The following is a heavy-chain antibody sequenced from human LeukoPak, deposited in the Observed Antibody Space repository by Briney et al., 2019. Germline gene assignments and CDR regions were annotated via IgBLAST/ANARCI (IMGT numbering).Heavy chain of an antibody. CDR3: AREGGYSGYDPDYFDY. Sequence: GASVKVSCKASGGTFSSYAISWVRQAPGQGLEWMGRIIPILGIANYAQKFQGRVTITADKSTSTAYMELSSLRSEDTAVYYCAREGGYSGYDPDYFDYWGQEPLVTVSS. D-gene: IGHD5-12*01. CDR2: IIPILGIA. V-gene: IGHV1-69*04. CDR1: GGTFSSYA. J-gene: IGHJ4*02.